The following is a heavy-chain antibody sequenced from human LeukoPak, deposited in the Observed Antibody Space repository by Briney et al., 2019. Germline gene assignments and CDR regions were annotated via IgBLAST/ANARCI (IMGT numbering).Heavy chain of an antibody. CDR3: ARMTRWQPTTRFDY. D-gene: IGHD2-15*01. V-gene: IGHV4-34*01. CDR1: GGSFSGYY. Sequence: SETLSLTCAVCGGSFSGYYWSWIRQPPGKGLEWIGEINHSGSTNYNPSLKSRVTISVDTSKNQFSLKLSSVTAADTAVYYCARMTRWQPTTRFDYWGQGTLVTVSS. J-gene: IGHJ4*02. CDR2: INHSGST.